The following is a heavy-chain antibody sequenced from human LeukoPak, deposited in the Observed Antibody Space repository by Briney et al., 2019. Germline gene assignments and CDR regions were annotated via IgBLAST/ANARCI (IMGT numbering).Heavy chain of an antibody. D-gene: IGHD2-2*01. CDR3: ARSPAVVGHVY. J-gene: IGHJ4*02. V-gene: IGHV4-30-4*01. CDR1: GGSISSGDYY. Sequence: SETLSLTCAVSGGSISSGDYYWSWIRQPPGKGLEWIGYIYYSGSTYYNPSLKSRVTISVDTSKNQFSLKLSSVTAADTAVYYCARSPAVVGHVYWGQGTLVTVSS. CDR2: IYYSGST.